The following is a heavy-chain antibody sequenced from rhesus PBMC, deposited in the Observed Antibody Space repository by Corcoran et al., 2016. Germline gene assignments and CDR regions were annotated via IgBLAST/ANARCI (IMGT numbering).Heavy chain of an antibody. D-gene: IGHD5-42*01. CDR3: ARVGVLGIGGLDS. Sequence: QLQLQESGPGLVKPSETLSLTCAVSGGSISSGYGWSWIRQPPGKGREWIGNIFGRFVSTYYNPSLKSRVTSSTDTSKNQFSLKLSSVTAADTAVYYCARVGVLGIGGLDSWGQGVVVTVSS. V-gene: IGHV4S7*01. J-gene: IGHJ6*01. CDR2: IFGRFVST. CDR1: GGSISSGYG.